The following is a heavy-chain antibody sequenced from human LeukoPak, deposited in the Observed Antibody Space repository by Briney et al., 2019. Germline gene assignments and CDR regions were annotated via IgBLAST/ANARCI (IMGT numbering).Heavy chain of an antibody. V-gene: IGHV1-18*01. Sequence: ASVKVSCKASGYTLTSYGISWVRQAPGQGLEWMGWISAYNGNTNYAQKLQGRVTMTTDTSTSTAYMELRSLRSDDTAVYYCARDSGPYLGAAFDIWGQGTMVTVSS. D-gene: IGHD3-16*01. CDR2: ISAYNGNT. CDR1: GYTLTSYG. CDR3: ARDSGPYLGAAFDI. J-gene: IGHJ3*02.